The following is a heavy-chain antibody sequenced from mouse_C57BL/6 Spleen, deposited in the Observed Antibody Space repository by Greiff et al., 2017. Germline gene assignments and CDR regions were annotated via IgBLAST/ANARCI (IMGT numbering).Heavy chain of an antibody. CDR1: GYAFSSYW. Sequence: QVQLQQSGAELVKPGASVKISCKASGYAFSSYWMNWVKQRPGKGLEWIGQIYPGDGDTNYNGKFKGKATLTADKSSSKAYMQLSSLTSEDSAVYFCARQGYGSSPYYFDYWGQGTTLTVSS. D-gene: IGHD1-1*01. V-gene: IGHV1-80*01. CDR2: IYPGDGDT. CDR3: ARQGYGSSPYYFDY. J-gene: IGHJ2*01.